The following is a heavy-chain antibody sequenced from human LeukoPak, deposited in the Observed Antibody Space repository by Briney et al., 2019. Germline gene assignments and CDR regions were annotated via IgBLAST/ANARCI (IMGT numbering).Heavy chain of an antibody. CDR2: IYYSGST. J-gene: IGHJ4*02. D-gene: IGHD2-21*02. CDR3: ASLGAYCGGDCYPTFDY. V-gene: IGHV4-39*01. Sequence: SETLSFTCTVSGGSISSSSYYWGWIRQPPGKGLEWIGTIYYSGSTYYNPSLKSRVTISIDTSKNQFSLKLSSVTAAGTAVYYCASLGAYCGGDCYPTFDYWGQGTLVTVSS. CDR1: GGSISSSSYY.